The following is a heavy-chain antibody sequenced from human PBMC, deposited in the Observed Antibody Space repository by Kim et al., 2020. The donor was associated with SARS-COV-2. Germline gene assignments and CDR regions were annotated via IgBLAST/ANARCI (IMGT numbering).Heavy chain of an antibody. D-gene: IGHD1-26*01. V-gene: IGHV3-23*01. Sequence: GRFTISRDNSKNTLYLQMNSLRAEDTAVYYCAKDGVLASGSYLGYDYMDVWGKGTTVTVSS. J-gene: IGHJ6*03. CDR3: AKDGVLASGSYLGYDYMDV.